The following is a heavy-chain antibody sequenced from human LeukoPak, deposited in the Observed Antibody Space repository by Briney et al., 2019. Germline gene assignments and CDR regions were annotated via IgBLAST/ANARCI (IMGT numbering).Heavy chain of an antibody. CDR2: IIPIFGTA. CDR3: AREWGRREGRIVVVPAAPFDP. J-gene: IGHJ5*02. Sequence: SVKVSCKASGCTFSSYAISWVRQAPGQGLEWMGGIIPIFGTANYAQKFQGRVTITADDSTSTAYMELSSLRSEDTAVYYCAREWGRREGRIVVVPAAPFDPWGQGTLVTVSS. CDR1: GCTFSSYA. V-gene: IGHV1-69*13. D-gene: IGHD2-2*01.